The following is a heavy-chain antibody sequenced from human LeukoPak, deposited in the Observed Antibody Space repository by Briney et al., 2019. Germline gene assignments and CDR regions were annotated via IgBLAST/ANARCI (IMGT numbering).Heavy chain of an antibody. CDR2: IYSSGST. J-gene: IGHJ3*02. D-gene: IGHD6-13*01. CDR1: GGSISNYY. V-gene: IGHV4-4*07. Sequence: SETLSLTWTVSGGSISNYYWSWIRKPARKGLEWIGRIYSSGSTNYNPSLKSRVTMSVDTSKNQFSLKLSSVTAADTAMYYCARRHGAAAGDAFDIWGQGTMVTVSS. CDR3: ARRHGAAAGDAFDI.